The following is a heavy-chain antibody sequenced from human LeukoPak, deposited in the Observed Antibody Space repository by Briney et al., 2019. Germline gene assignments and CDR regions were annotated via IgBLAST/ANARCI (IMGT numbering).Heavy chain of an antibody. D-gene: IGHD6-19*01. CDR2: ISRDSSNI. J-gene: IGHJ3*02. CDR1: GFSFTSYS. Sequence: GGSLRLSCAASGFSFTSYSINWVRQAPGKGLEWVSYISRDSSNIYYADSVKGRFTISRDNAKNSLYLQMNSLRDDDTAVYYCASTVADDAFDIWGQGTMVTVSS. CDR3: ASTVADDAFDI. V-gene: IGHV3-48*02.